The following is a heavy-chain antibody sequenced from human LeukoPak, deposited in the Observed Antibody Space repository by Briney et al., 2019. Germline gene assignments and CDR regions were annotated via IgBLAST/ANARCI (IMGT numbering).Heavy chain of an antibody. D-gene: IGHD6-13*01. CDR3: ARHSDGSRWDHSYFYYMDV. CDR1: GFTVSNVA. V-gene: IGHV3-23*01. Sequence: GGSLRLSCAASGFTVSNVAMSWARQAPGKGLEWVSAIMSNGGSTYYTDCVKGRFTISRDTSMNPVFLQMNSLRDDDTAVYYCARHSDGSRWDHSYFYYMDVWGKRTTVTVSS. J-gene: IGHJ6*03. CDR2: IMSNGGST.